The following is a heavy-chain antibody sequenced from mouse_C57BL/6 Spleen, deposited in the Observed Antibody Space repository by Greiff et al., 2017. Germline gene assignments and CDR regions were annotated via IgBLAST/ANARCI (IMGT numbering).Heavy chain of an antibody. J-gene: IGHJ1*03. V-gene: IGHV5-16*01. CDR3: ARDQVVATNWYFDV. CDR1: GFTFSDYY. CDR2: INYDGSST. Sequence: EVQLQESEGGLVQPGSSMKLSCTASGFTFSDYYMAWVRQVPEKGLEWVANINYDGSSTYYLDSLKSRFIISRDNAKNILYLQMSSLKSEDTATYYCARDQVVATNWYFDVWGTGTTVTVSS. D-gene: IGHD1-1*01.